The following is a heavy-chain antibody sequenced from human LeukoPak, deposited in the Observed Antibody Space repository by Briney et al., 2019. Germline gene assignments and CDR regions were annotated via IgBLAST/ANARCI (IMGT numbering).Heavy chain of an antibody. V-gene: IGHV4-59*08. D-gene: IGHD3-9*01. CDR1: GGSISSYY. CDR3: AGGAGFFDCLWYFDL. Sequence: SETLSLTCTVSGGSISSYYWSWIRQPPGKGLEWIGYIYYSGSTNYNPSLKSRVTISVDTSKNQFSLKLSSVTAADTAVYYCAGGAGFFDCLWYFDLWGRGPLVTVSS. J-gene: IGHJ2*01. CDR2: IYYSGST.